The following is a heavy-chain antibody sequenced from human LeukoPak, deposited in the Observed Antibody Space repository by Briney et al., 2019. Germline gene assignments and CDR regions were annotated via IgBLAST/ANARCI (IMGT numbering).Heavy chain of an antibody. CDR1: GGTFSNYV. CDR3: ARGRNGLIWFGELER. CDR2: IIPIFGTA. D-gene: IGHD3-10*01. Sequence: SVKVSRKASGGTFSNYVISWVRQAPGQGLEYMGGIIPIFGTANYAQKFQGGVTITADESKSTAYMEMSSLRSEDTAVYYCARGRNGLIWFGELERWGQGTLVTVSS. V-gene: IGHV1-69*13. J-gene: IGHJ4*02.